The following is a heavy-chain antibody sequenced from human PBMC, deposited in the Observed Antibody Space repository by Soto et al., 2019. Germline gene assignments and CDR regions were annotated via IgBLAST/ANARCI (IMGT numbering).Heavy chain of an antibody. J-gene: IGHJ2*01. Sequence: EVQLLESGGGLVQPGGSLRLSCAASGFTFSSYAMSWVRQAPGRGLEWVSAISGSGGFTYYSDSVKGRFTISRDNAKNTRYLRMNSLSAEDTAVYYCAEDLPGNGQFIYWYCDLWGRGTLVTVSS. CDR2: ISGSGGFT. CDR1: GFTFSSYA. CDR3: AEDLPGNGQFIYWYCDL. V-gene: IGHV3-23*01. D-gene: IGHD2-8*01.